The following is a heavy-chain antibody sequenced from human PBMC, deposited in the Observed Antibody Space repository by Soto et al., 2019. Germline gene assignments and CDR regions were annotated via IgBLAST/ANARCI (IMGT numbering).Heavy chain of an antibody. CDR3: ARDTLFQPECGKP. D-gene: IGHD2-15*01. CDR1: GFTFSDYY. Sequence: PVGSLRLSCAASGFTFSDYYMSWIRQAPGKGLEWVSYISSSGSTIYYADSVKGRFTISRDNAKNSLYLQMNSRRAEDTAVYYSARDTLFQPECGKPCGPPTPVSLSS. CDR2: ISSSGSTI. V-gene: IGHV3-11*01. J-gene: IGHJ5*02.